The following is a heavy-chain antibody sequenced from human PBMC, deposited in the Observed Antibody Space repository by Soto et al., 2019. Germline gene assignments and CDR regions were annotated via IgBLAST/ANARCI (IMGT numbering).Heavy chain of an antibody. CDR1: EFTVSSNY. CDR2: IYSGGST. CDR3: AGRVGATNYGMDV. D-gene: IGHD1-26*01. J-gene: IGHJ6*02. V-gene: IGHV3-53*01. Sequence: GGSLRLSCAASEFTVSSNYMNWVRQAPGKGLECVSTIYSGGSTYYADSVKGRSTISRDNSKNTLYLQMNNLRAEDTAVYYCAGRVGATNYGMDVWGQGTTVTVSS.